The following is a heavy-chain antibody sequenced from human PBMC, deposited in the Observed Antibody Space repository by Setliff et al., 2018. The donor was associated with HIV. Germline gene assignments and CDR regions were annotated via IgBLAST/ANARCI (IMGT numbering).Heavy chain of an antibody. CDR1: GVSVSSGGYY. CDR2: VYYTGTS. J-gene: IGHJ1*01. V-gene: IGHV4-31*03. Sequence: SETLSLTCTVSGVSVSSGGYYWSWIRQHPGKGLEWIVYVYYTGTSYFNPSLKSRITISVDTPKNHFSLKLGFVTAADTAAYYCARGESTTWDLAEYFQHWGHGTLVTVSS. D-gene: IGHD2-2*01. CDR3: ARGESTTWDLAEYFQH.